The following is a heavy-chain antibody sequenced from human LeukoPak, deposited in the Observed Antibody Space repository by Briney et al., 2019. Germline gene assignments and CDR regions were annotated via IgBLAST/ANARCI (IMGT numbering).Heavy chain of an antibody. D-gene: IGHD1-1*01. CDR2: IYPGDSDT. CDR3: ARQAATAYDYFDY. J-gene: IGHJ4*02. V-gene: IGHV5-51*01. Sequence: GESLQISFQGSGYSLSTYWIGWVRQMPGKGLEWMGIIYPGDSDTRYNPSFQGHVTISADKSISTAYLQWSTLQASDTAMYYCARQAATAYDYFDYWGQGTLVTVSS. CDR1: GYSLSTYW.